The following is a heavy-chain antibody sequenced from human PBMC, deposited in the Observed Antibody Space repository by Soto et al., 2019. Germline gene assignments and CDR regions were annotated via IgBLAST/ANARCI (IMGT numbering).Heavy chain of an antibody. CDR1: GGSISSGGYS. D-gene: IGHD6-13*01. J-gene: IGHJ6*02. V-gene: IGHV4-30-2*01. CDR2: IYHSGST. CDR3: ARVIGDYSSWVQNYYYYGMDV. Sequence: SETLSLTCAVSGGSISSGGYSWSWIRQPPGKGLEWIGYIYHSGSTYYNPSLKSRVTISVDRSKNQFSLKLSSVTAADTAVYYCARVIGDYSSWVQNYYYYGMDVWGQGTTVTVSS.